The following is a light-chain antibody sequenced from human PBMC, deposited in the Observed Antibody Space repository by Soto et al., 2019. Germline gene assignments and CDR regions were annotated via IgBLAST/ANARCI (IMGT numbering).Light chain of an antibody. CDR1: QSISRY. J-gene: IGKJ3*01. CDR2: AAS. V-gene: IGKV1-9*01. CDR3: QQYYSYPS. Sequence: DIQMTQSPSSLFASVGDRVTITCRASQSISRYLHWYQQKPGKAPKLLIYAASTLQSGVPSRFSGSGSGTDFTLTISCLQSEDFATYYCQQYYSYPSFGPGTKVDIK.